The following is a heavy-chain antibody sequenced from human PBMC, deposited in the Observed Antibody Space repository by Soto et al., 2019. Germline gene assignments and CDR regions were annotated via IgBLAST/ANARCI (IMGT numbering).Heavy chain of an antibody. CDR1: GGSISSYY. D-gene: IGHD3-10*01. Sequence: SETLSLTCTVSGGSISSYYWSWIRQPPGKGLEWIGYIYYSGSTNYNPSLKSRVTISVDTSKNQFSLKLSSVTAADTAVYYCARGSGWLGEYQFDPWGQGTLVSVSS. CDR2: IYYSGST. J-gene: IGHJ5*02. V-gene: IGHV4-59*01. CDR3: ARGSGWLGEYQFDP.